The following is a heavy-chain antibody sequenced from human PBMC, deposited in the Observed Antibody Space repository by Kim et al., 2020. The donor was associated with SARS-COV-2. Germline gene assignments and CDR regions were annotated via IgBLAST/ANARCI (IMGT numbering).Heavy chain of an antibody. Sequence: ASVKVSCKASGYTFTGYYMHWVRQAPGQGLEWMGRINPNSGGTNYAQKFQGRVTMTRDTSISTAYMELSRLRSDDTAVYYCAMSGVYYYYGMDVWGQGTTVTVSS. D-gene: IGHD3-10*02. J-gene: IGHJ6*02. CDR2: INPNSGGT. V-gene: IGHV1-2*06. CDR3: AMSGVYYYYGMDV. CDR1: GYTFTGYY.